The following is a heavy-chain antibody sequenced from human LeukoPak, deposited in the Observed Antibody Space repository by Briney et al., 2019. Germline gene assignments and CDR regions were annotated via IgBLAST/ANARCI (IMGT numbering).Heavy chain of an antibody. J-gene: IGHJ4*02. V-gene: IGHV4-59*12. CDR1: GGSISSYY. CDR3: ARKDFWSGYYAY. Sequence: SETLSLTCTVSGGSISSYYWSWIRQPPGKGLEWIGYIYYSGSTNYNPSLKSRVTMSVDTSKNQFSLKLSSVTAADTAVYYCARKDFWSGYYAYWGQGTLVTVSS. D-gene: IGHD3-3*01. CDR2: IYYSGST.